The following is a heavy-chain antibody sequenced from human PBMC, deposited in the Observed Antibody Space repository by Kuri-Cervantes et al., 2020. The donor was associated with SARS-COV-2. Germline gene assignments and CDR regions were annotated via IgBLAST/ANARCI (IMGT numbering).Heavy chain of an antibody. Sequence: SETLSLTCTVSGYSISSGYYWGWIRQPPGKGLEWIGSIYHSGSTYYNPSLKSRVTILVDTSKNQFSLKLSSVTAADTAVYYCARAGIGAVAGNFDYWGQGTLVTVSS. V-gene: IGHV4-38-2*02. D-gene: IGHD6-19*01. CDR2: IYHSGST. J-gene: IGHJ4*02. CDR3: ARAGIGAVAGNFDY. CDR1: GYSISSGYY.